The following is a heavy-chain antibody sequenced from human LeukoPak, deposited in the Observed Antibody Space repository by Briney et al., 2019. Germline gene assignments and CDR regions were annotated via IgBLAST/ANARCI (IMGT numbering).Heavy chain of an antibody. V-gene: IGHV1-18*01. CDR2: ISADNGNT. CDR1: GYTFTSYG. CDR3: ASARAGYFDWLLNY. D-gene: IGHD3-9*01. J-gene: IGHJ4*02. Sequence: VASVKVSCKASGYTFTSYGISWVRQAPGQGLEWMGWISADNGNTNYAQKLQGRVTMTTDTSTSTAYMELRSLRSDDTAVYYCASARAGYFDWLLNYWGQGTLVTVSS.